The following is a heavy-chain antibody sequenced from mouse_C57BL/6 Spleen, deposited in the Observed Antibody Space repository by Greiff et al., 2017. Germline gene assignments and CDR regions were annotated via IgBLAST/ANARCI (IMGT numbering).Heavy chain of an antibody. CDR3: ARGYYGSSYYFDY. CDR1: GYTFTDYN. V-gene: IGHV1-22*01. D-gene: IGHD1-1*01. CDR2: INPNNGGT. Sequence: VQLKESGPELVKPGASVKMSCKASGYTFTDYNMHWVKQSHGKSLEWIGYINPNNGGTSYNQKFKGKATLTVNKSSSTAYMELRSLTSEDSAVYYCARGYYGSSYYFDYCGQGTTLTVSS. J-gene: IGHJ2*01.